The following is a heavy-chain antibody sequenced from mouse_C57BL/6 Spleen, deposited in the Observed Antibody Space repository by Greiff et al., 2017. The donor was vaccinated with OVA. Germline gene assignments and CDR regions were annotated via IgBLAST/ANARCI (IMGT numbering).Heavy chain of an antibody. Sequence: EVKVEESGGGLVKPGGSLKLSCAASGFTFSSYAMSWVRQTPEKRLEWVATISDGGSYTYYPDNVKGRFTISRDNAKNNLYLQMSHLKSEDTAMYYCARDLDTGYFDYWGQGTTLTVSS. V-gene: IGHV5-4*01. CDR2: ISDGGSYT. CDR1: GFTFSSYA. J-gene: IGHJ2*01. CDR3: ARDLDTGYFDY.